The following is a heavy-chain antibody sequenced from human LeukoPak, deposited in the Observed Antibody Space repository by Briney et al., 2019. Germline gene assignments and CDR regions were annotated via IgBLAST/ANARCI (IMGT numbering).Heavy chain of an antibody. D-gene: IGHD6-13*01. V-gene: IGHV3-11*01. Sequence: GGSLRLSCAASGFTFSDYYMSWIRQAPGKGLEWVSHISGSGSTKIYADSVKGRFTISRDNAENSLCLQVNSLRAEDTAVYYCARVGSIAAAGTPDYWGQGTLVTVSS. J-gene: IGHJ4*02. CDR2: ISGSGSTK. CDR3: ARVGSIAAAGTPDY. CDR1: GFTFSDYY.